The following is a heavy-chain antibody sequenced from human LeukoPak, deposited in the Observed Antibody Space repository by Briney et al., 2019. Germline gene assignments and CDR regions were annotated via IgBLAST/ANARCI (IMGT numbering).Heavy chain of an antibody. CDR2: ISGSGGST. Sequence: GGSLRLSCAASGFTFSSYAMSWVRQAPGKGLEWVSAISGSGGSTYYADSVKGRFTISRDNSKNTLYLQMNSLRAEDTAVYYCAKVARYQLLTLNWFDPWGQGTLVTVSS. CDR1: GFTFSSYA. J-gene: IGHJ5*02. D-gene: IGHD2-2*01. V-gene: IGHV3-23*01. CDR3: AKVARYQLLTLNWFDP.